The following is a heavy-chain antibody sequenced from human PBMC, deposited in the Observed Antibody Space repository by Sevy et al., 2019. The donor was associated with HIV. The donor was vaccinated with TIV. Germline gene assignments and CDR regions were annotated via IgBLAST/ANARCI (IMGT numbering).Heavy chain of an antibody. Sequence: GGSLRLSCAASGFTFSSYAMSWVRQAPGKGLEWVSAISGSGGSTYYADSVKGRFTISRDNSKNTPYLQMNSPRAEDTAVYYCAKRSGRGAYGMDVWGQGTTVTVSS. CDR3: AKRSGRGAYGMDV. J-gene: IGHJ6*02. V-gene: IGHV3-23*01. CDR2: ISGSGGST. D-gene: IGHD3-10*01. CDR1: GFTFSSYA.